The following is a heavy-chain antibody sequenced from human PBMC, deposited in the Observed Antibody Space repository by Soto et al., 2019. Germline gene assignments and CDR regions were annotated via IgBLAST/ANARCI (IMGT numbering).Heavy chain of an antibody. D-gene: IGHD1-26*01. CDR2: ISDTGGNT. CDR1: GFTFSSYA. V-gene: IGHV3-23*01. Sequence: LRLSCAASGFTFSSYATSWVRQAPGKGLEWTSSISDTGGNTYYADSMKGRFTISRDNSKNTLYLQMNSLRAEDTAVYYCAKAGPNSHGRNYFDHWGQGTLVTVSS. CDR3: AKAGPNSHGRNYFDH. J-gene: IGHJ4*02.